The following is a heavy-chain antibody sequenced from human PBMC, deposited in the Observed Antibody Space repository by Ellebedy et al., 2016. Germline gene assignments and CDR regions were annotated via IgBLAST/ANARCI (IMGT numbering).Heavy chain of an antibody. CDR1: GFTFKTYA. Sequence: GESLKISXAASGFTFKTYAMSWVRQAPGEGLEWVSTLSGSGPKTYYADSVQGRFTISRDNSKSTLYLQMNSLRAEETAVYYCAKHETDGDYYFDLWGRGTLVTVSS. J-gene: IGHJ2*01. V-gene: IGHV3-23*01. CDR3: AKHETDGDYYFDL. D-gene: IGHD2-21*01. CDR2: LSGSGPKT.